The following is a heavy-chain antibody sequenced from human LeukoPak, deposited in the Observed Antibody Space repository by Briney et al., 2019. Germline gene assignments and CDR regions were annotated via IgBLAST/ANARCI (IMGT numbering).Heavy chain of an antibody. CDR2: IFYTGGT. Sequence: ASETLSLTCTVSGGSISSSNYYWGWLRQPPGKGLEWIGSIFYTGGTYYNPSLKSRVTISVDTSKNQFSLRLNSVTAADTAVYYCARSELRWYNHAFDIRGQGTMVTVSS. D-gene: IGHD4-23*01. J-gene: IGHJ3*02. CDR1: GGSISSSNYY. V-gene: IGHV4-39*01. CDR3: ARSELRWYNHAFDI.